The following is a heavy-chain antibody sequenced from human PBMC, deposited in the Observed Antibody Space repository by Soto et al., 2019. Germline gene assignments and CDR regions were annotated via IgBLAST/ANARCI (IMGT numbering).Heavy chain of an antibody. D-gene: IGHD1-26*01. CDR2: MQPSSGRT. Sequence: ASVKVSCKASGYSFTSLDINWVRQTTGQGLEWMGWMQPSSGRTGYAQKFQGRVTMTRDTSIDTAYMELSSLTSDDTAFYYCARGVTAGVDYWGQGTLVTVSS. J-gene: IGHJ4*02. V-gene: IGHV1-8*01. CDR1: GYSFTSLD. CDR3: ARGVTAGVDY.